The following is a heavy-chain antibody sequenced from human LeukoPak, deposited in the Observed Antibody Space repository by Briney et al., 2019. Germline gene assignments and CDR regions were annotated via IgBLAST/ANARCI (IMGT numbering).Heavy chain of an antibody. CDR1: GFTFSDHY. V-gene: IGHV3-72*01. Sequence: GGSLRLSCAASGFTFSDHYMDWVRQAPGKGLEWVGRIRKKANSYSTEYAAAVTGRFTISRDDSKNSLYLQMNSLKPEDTAVYYCARARDGDYCFDYWGQGTLVAVSS. CDR3: ARARDGDYCFDY. J-gene: IGHJ4*02. D-gene: IGHD4-17*01. CDR2: IRKKANSYST.